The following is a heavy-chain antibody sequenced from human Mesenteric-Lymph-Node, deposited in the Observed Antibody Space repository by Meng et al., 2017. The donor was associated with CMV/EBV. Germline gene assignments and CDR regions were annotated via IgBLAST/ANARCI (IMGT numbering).Heavy chain of an antibody. J-gene: IGHJ4*02. CDR1: GGSISSGGYY. V-gene: IGHV4-39*07. CDR3: ARGGSRVVIDY. Sequence: SETLSLTCTVSGGSISSGGYYWSWIRQPPGKGLEWIGEINHSGSTNYNPSLKSRVTISVDTSKNQFSLKLSSVTAADTAVYYCARGGSRVVIDYWGQGTLVTVSS. D-gene: IGHD3-22*01. CDR2: INHSGST.